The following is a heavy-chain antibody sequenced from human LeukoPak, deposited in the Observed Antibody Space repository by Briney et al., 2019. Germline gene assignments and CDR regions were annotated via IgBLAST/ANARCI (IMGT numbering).Heavy chain of an antibody. V-gene: IGHV3-21*01. CDR2: ISSSSSYI. J-gene: IGHJ4*02. Sequence: GGSLRLSCAASGFTFSSYSMTWVRQAPGMGLEWVSSISSSSSYIYYADSVKGRFTISRDNAKNSLYLQMNSLRAEDTAVYYCASLFGLGRYYDSGGYYSGIDYWGQGTLVTVSS. CDR3: ASLFGLGRYYDSGGYYSGIDY. CDR1: GFTFSSYS. D-gene: IGHD3-22*01.